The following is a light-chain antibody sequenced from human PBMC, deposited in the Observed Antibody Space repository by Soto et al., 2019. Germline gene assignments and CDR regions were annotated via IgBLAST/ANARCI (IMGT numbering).Light chain of an antibody. CDR1: ISDVGGYNY. V-gene: IGLV2-14*01. Sequence: QSSLTQPSSVSGPPGQSTTISCTGTISDVGGYNYVSWYQLHPGKAPKLIIYEVSNRPSGVSNRFSGSKSGNTASLTISGLQAEDEADYYCSSYTSSTAYVFGTGTKVTVL. CDR3: SSYTSSTAYV. CDR2: EVS. J-gene: IGLJ1*01.